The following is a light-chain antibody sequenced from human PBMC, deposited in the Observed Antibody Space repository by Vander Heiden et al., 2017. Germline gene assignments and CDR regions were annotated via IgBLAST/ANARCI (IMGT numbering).Light chain of an antibody. CDR3: QQSYSTPWT. Sequence: DSHIPTTPSSLSASVGDRVTITCRASQSISSYLNWYQQKPGKAPKLLIYAASSLQSGVPSRFSGSGSGTDFTLTISSLQPEDFATYYCQQSYSTPWTFGQGTKVEIK. V-gene: IGKV1-39*01. J-gene: IGKJ1*01. CDR2: AAS. CDR1: QSISSY.